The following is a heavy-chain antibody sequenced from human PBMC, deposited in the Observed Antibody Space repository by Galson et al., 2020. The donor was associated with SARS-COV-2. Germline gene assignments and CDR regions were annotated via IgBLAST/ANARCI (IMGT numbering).Heavy chain of an antibody. Sequence: GESLKISCKGSGYSFTSYWIGWVRQMPGKGLEWMGIIYPGDSDTRYSPSFQGLVTISADKSISTAYLQWSSLKASDTAMYYCARHLIGSGSYYNPYFDYWGQGTLVTVSS. V-gene: IGHV5-51*01. J-gene: IGHJ4*02. CDR1: GYSFTSYW. CDR2: IYPGDSDT. CDR3: ARHLIGSGSYYNPYFDY. D-gene: IGHD3-10*02.